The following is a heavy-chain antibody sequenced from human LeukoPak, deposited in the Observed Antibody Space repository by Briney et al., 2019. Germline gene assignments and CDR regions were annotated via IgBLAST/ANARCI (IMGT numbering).Heavy chain of an antibody. CDR1: GYTFTGYQ. J-gene: IGHJ3*02. D-gene: IGHD3-16*02. CDR2: INPNSGGT. V-gene: IGHV1-2*02. CDR3: AREVVAKGAFDI. Sequence: ASVKVSCKASGYTFTGYQMHWVRQAPGQGLERMGWINPNSGGTQYAQKFQGRVTMTRDTSISTAYMELDSLRSDDTAVYYCAREVVAKGAFDIWGQGTMVTVSS.